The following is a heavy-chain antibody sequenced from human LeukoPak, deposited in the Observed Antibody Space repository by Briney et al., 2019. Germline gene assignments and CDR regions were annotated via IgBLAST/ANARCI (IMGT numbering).Heavy chain of an antibody. V-gene: IGHV1-2*02. CDR2: INPNSGGT. CDR3: ARDSRGAYNFDF. Sequence: AASVKVSCKASGYTFTAYYMHWLRQAPGQGLEWMGWINPNSGGTKYAQKFQGRVTMTRDTSISTAYMELSSLSSDDTAVYYCARDSRGAYNFDFWCQGTLVTVSS. D-gene: IGHD3-10*01. J-gene: IGHJ4*02. CDR1: GYTFTAYY.